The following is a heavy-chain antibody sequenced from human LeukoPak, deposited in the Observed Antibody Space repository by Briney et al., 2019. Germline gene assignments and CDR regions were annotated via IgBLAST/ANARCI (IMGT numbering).Heavy chain of an antibody. CDR2: ISGTGGTT. J-gene: IGHJ3*02. D-gene: IGHD3-16*01. CDR1: GFTFSSCA. Sequence: GGSLRLSCAASGFTFSSCAMHWVRQAPGKGLEYVAAISGTGGTTYYANPVKGRFTISRDNSRNTLYPQVGSLRAEDMAVYYCARGHYDYVWGSYAFDIWGQGTMVTVSS. CDR3: ARGHYDYVWGSYAFDI. V-gene: IGHV3-64*01.